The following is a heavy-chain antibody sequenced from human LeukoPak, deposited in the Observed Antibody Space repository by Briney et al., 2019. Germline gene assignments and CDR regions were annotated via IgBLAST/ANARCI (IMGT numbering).Heavy chain of an antibody. V-gene: IGHV1-69*13. D-gene: IGHD3-22*01. CDR2: IIAIFGTA. Sequence: SVKVSCKASGYTFTSYAISWVRQAPGQGLEWMGGIIAIFGTANYAQKFQGRVTITADESTSTAYMELSSLRSEDTAVYFCARDRFDGDYVFDGSGYSLDYWGQGTLVTVSS. J-gene: IGHJ4*02. CDR1: GYTFTSYA. CDR3: ARDRFDGDYVFDGSGYSLDY.